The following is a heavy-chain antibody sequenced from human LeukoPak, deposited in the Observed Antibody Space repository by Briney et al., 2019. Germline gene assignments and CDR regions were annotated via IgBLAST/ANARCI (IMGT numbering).Heavy chain of an antibody. CDR1: GFTFSSYG. CDR2: ISGSGGST. Sequence: PGGTLRLSCAASGFTFSSYGMSWVRQAPGKGLEWVSAISGSGGSTFYADSVKGRFTISRDNSKNTLYLQMNSPRAEDTAVYYCAKAPINYYGSGSPDYWGQGTLVTVSS. CDR3: AKAPINYYGSGSPDY. D-gene: IGHD3-10*01. V-gene: IGHV3-23*01. J-gene: IGHJ4*02.